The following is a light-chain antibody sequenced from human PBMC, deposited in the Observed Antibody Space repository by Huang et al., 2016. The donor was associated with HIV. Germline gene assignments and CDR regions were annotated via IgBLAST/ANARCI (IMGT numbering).Light chain of an antibody. CDR3: MQGLHPRET. J-gene: IGKJ5*01. CDR2: LGS. V-gene: IGKV2-28*01. Sequence: DVVMTQSPLSLPVTPGEPASISCRSSESLLHSNGYNYLDWYLQKPGQSPQLLIYLGSSRASGVPDRFSGSGSGTDFTLKISRVEAEDVGVYYCMQGLHPRETFGQGTRLE. CDR1: ESLLHSNGYNY.